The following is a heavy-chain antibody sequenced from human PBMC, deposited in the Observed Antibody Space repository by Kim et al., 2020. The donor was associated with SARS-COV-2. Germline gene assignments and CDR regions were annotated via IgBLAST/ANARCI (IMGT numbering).Heavy chain of an antibody. CDR3: ARGPWFSGCYYAFDI. CDR2: INHSGST. CDR1: GGSFSGYY. J-gene: IGHJ3*02. D-gene: IGHD6-19*01. Sequence: SETLSLTCAVYGGSFSGYYWSWIRQPPGKGLEWIGEINHSGSTNYNPSLKSRVTISVDTSKNQFSLKLSSVTAADTAVYYCARGPWFSGCYYAFDIWGQG. V-gene: IGHV4-34*01.